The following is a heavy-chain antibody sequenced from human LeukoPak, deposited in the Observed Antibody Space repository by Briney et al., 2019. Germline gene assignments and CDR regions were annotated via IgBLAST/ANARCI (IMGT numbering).Heavy chain of an antibody. CDR3: ARDGDYGDYGDY. J-gene: IGHJ4*02. CDR2: ISSNGGST. CDR1: GFTFSSYA. V-gene: IGHV3-64*01. D-gene: IGHD4-17*01. Sequence: GGSLGLSCAASGFTFSSYAMHWVRQAPGKGLEYVSAISSNGGSTYYANSVKGGFTISRDNSKNTLYLQMGSLRAEDMAVYYCARDGDYGDYGDYWGQGTLVTVSS.